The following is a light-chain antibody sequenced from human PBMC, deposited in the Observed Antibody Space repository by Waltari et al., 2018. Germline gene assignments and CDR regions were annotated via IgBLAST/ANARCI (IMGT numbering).Light chain of an antibody. J-gene: IGKJ4*01. Sequence: VVTQSPATLSVSPGKTVTLSCRASQRVNTNLPWYQQKPGQAPRPLIFAASTRAPGSPSRFGGSGAGTEFTLTITSLQLEDVGVYFCQQYHKWPPGGFGGGTKVEIE. CDR3: QQYHKWPPGG. V-gene: IGKV3-15*01. CDR1: QRVNTN. CDR2: AAS.